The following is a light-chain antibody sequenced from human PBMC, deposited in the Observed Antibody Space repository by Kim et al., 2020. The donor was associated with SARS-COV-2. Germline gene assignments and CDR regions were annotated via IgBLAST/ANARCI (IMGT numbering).Light chain of an antibody. J-gene: IGKJ2*02. CDR2: RTS. CDR1: QTFGTN. CDR3: QQYNDWPLQCT. V-gene: IGKV3-15*01. Sequence: EIVMTQSPATLSVYPGERATLSCRASQTFGTNLAWYQQKPGQAPRLLIYRTSTRANGVPARFSGSGSGTEFTLTISSLQSDDFATYYCQQYNDWPLQCTVGHWTKLEIK.